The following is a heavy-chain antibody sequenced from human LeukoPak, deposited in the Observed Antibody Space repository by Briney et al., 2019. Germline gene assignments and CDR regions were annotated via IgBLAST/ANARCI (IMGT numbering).Heavy chain of an antibody. CDR2: ISYSGST. CDR3: ARHWGYYFAFAFDI. V-gene: IGHV4-39*01. CDR1: GGSISNDFYY. J-gene: IGHJ3*02. D-gene: IGHD2/OR15-2a*01. Sequence: SETLSLTCTVSGGSISNDFYYWGWIRQPPGKGLEWIGSISYSGSTYSNPSLKTRVTISVDSSKNHFSLKLSSVTAADTAVYHCARHWGYYFAFAFDIWGQGTLVTVSS.